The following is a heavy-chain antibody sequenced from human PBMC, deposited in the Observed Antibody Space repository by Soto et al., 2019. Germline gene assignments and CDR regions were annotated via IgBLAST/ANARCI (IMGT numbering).Heavy chain of an antibody. J-gene: IGHJ4*02. CDR2: ISGSGGKT. Sequence: PGGSLRLSCAASGFTFSSYAMSWVRQAPGKGLEWVSAISGSGGKTYYGDSVKGRFTISRDSSKNTLYLQMNSLRAEDTAVYYCAKDLPMYGSGYYFDQWGQGTLVTVSS. CDR1: GFTFSSYA. D-gene: IGHD3-10*01. CDR3: AKDLPMYGSGYYFDQ. V-gene: IGHV3-23*01.